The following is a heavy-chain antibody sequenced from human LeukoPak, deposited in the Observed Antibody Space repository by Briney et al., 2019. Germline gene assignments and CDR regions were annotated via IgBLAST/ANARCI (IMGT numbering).Heavy chain of an antibody. CDR2: IWYDGSNK. Sequence: GRSLRLSCAASGFTFSSYGMHWVRQAPGKGLEWVAVIWYDGSNKYYADSVKGRFTISRDNSKNPLYLQMNSLRAEDTAVYYCARASHSSGWYRDFDYWGQGTLVTVSS. V-gene: IGHV3-33*01. J-gene: IGHJ4*02. CDR1: GFTFSSYG. CDR3: ARASHSSGWYRDFDY. D-gene: IGHD6-19*01.